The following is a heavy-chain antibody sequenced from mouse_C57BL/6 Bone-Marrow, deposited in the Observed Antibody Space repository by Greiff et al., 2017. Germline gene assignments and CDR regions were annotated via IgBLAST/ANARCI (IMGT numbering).Heavy chain of an antibody. CDR1: GYTFTSYW. Sequence: QVQLQQPGAELVKPGASVKMSCKASGYTFTSYWITWVKQRPGQGLEWIGDIYPGSGSTNYNEKFKSKATLTVDTSSSTAYMQLSSLTSEDSAVYYSARSYYGSSFYYAMDYWGQGTSVTVSS. CDR2: IYPGSGST. J-gene: IGHJ4*01. D-gene: IGHD1-1*01. V-gene: IGHV1-55*01. CDR3: ARSYYGSSFYYAMDY.